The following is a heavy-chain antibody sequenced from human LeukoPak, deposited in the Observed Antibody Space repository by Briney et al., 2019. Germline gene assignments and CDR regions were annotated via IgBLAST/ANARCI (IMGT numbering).Heavy chain of an antibody. CDR1: GFTFSNAW. D-gene: IGHD6-25*01. J-gene: IGHJ6*02. V-gene: IGHV3-15*01. CDR3: TTARSNAASYYYGMDV. CDR2: IKSKTDGGTT. Sequence: GGSLRLSCAASGFTFSNAWMSWVRQAPGKGLEWVGRIKSKTDGGTTDYAAPVKGRFTISRDDSKNTLYLQMNSLKTEDTAVYYCTTARSNAASYYYGMDVWGQGTTVTVSS.